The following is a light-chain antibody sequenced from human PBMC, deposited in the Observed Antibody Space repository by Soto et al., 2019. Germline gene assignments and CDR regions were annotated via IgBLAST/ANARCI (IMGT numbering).Light chain of an antibody. Sequence: DIQMTQSPSALSASVGDRVIITCRASQGRSNYLAWYQQKPGKVPKLLIYAASTLQSGVPPRFSGSGSGTSFTLNISSLPPEDVASYYGENYNSAPFTFGGGTNVEIK. V-gene: IGKV1-27*01. J-gene: IGKJ4*01. CDR1: QGRSNY. CDR3: ENYNSAPFT. CDR2: AAS.